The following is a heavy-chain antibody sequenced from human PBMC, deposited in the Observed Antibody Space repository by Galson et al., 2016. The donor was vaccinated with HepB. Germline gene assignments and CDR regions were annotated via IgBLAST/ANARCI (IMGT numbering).Heavy chain of an antibody. J-gene: IGHJ6*02. CDR2: ISYDGYNK. CDR3: ARDVGGYSGYDGNYYGMDV. V-gene: IGHV3-30-3*01. Sequence: SLRFSCAASGFTFSSYAMHWVRQAPGKGLEWVTIISYDGYNKYYADSVKGRFTISRDNSKNTLYLQMNSLRAEDTAVYYCARDVGGYSGYDGNYYGMDVWGQGTTVTVSS. CDR1: GFTFSSYA. D-gene: IGHD5-12*01.